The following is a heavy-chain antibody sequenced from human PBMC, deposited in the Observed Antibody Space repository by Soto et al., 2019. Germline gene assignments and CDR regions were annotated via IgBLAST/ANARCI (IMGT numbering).Heavy chain of an antibody. J-gene: IGHJ5*02. CDR1: GLTFSDAA. V-gene: IGHV3-73*01. CDR2: IRSKTSNYAT. Sequence: EVQLVESGGGLVQPGGSLKLSCAVSGLTFSDAAVHWVRQASGKRLEWVGRIRSKTSNYATAYAASVIVRFVISRYESKNTAYLQMSGLKTEATSVCYSTNHTLYPFGQGTLVTVSS. CDR3: TNHTLYP.